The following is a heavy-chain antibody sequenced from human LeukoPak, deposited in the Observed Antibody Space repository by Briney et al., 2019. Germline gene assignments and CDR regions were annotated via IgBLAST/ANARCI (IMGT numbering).Heavy chain of an antibody. Sequence: GASVKVSCKASGYTFTGYYMHWVRQAPGQGLEWMGWINLNSGGTNYAQKFQGRVTMTRDTSISTAYMELSRLRSDDTAVYYCARVSRYNWFDPWGQGTLVTVSS. CDR2: INLNSGGT. CDR1: GYTFTGYY. CDR3: ARVSRYNWFDP. J-gene: IGHJ5*02. V-gene: IGHV1-2*02.